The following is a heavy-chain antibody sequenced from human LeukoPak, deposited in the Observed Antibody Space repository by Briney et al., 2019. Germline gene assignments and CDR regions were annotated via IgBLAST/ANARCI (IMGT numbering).Heavy chain of an antibody. J-gene: IGHJ6*03. V-gene: IGHV2-70*11. D-gene: IGHD6-19*01. CDR2: IDWDDDK. CDR1: GFSLSTSGMC. CDR3: ARIGETQWLGYMDV. Sequence: SGPALVRPTQTLTLTCTFSGFSLSTSGMCVSWSRRPPGKALEWLARIDWDDDKYYSTSLKTRITISKDTSKNQVVLTMTNMDPVDTATYYCARIGETQWLGYMDVWGKGTTVTVSS.